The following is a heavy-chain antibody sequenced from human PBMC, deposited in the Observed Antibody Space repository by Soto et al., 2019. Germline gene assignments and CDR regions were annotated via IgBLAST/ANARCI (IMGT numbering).Heavy chain of an antibody. CDR1: GGTFSNFA. D-gene: IGHD2-21*01. CDR3: GRDRVMRGNSYYYGMDV. CDR2: IIPKFSAP. Sequence: VLLEQSGAEVKKPGSSVKVSCKTSGGTFSNFAISWVRLAPGQGLEWMGVIIPKFSAPTYAQKFQGRVMITADESTGTAFMELSSLRSEDTAVYFCGRDRVMRGNSYYYGMDVWGQGTTVIVSS. J-gene: IGHJ6*02. V-gene: IGHV1-69*12.